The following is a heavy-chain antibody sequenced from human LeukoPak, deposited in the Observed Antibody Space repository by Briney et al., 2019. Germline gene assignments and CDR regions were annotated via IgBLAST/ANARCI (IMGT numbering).Heavy chain of an antibody. D-gene: IGHD1-26*01. CDR1: GFTFSSYA. Sequence: PGGSLRLSCAASGFTFSSYAMSWVRQAPGKGLEWVSAISGSGGSTYYADSVKGRFTISRDNSKNTLYLQMNSLRAEDTAVYYCARVEGPAKWEHQLDYWGQGTLVTVSS. CDR3: ARVEGPAKWEHQLDY. V-gene: IGHV3-23*01. CDR2: ISGSGGST. J-gene: IGHJ4*02.